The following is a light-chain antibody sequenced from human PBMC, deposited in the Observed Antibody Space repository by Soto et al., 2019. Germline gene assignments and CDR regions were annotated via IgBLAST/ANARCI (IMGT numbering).Light chain of an antibody. CDR2: DDN. J-gene: IGLJ1*01. CDR1: SSNIGGNS. Sequence: QSVLTQPPSVSAAPVQKVTISCSGSSSNIGGNSVSWYQQLPGTAPKLLIYDDNKRPSEIPDRFSGSKSGTSATLGITGFQTGDEADYYCGSWDSSLSAYVFGTGTKVTVL. V-gene: IGLV1-51*01. CDR3: GSWDSSLSAYV.